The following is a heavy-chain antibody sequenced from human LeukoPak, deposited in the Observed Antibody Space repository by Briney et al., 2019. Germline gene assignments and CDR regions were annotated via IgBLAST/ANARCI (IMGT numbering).Heavy chain of an antibody. CDR2: ISSSGSTI. J-gene: IGHJ4*02. Sequence: GGSLRLSCAASGFTFSSYEMNWVRQAPGKGLEWVSYISSSGSTIYYADSVKGRFTISRDNAKNSLYLQMNSLRAEDTAVYYCARAPWTAPYYYDSSGYQPPHYWGQGTLVTVSS. V-gene: IGHV3-48*03. D-gene: IGHD3-22*01. CDR3: ARAPWTAPYYYDSSGYQPPHY. CDR1: GFTFSSYE.